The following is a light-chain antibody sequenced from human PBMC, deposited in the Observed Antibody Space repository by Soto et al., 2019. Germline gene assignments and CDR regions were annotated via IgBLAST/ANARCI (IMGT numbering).Light chain of an antibody. Sequence: EIVLTQSPGTLSLSPGERATLSCRASQSLATSYLGWYQQKPGQAPRLLIYGASSRATGIPDRFSGSGSGTDFTITISRLEPEDSAVYYCPQHDSSPETFGQGTKVEL. J-gene: IGKJ1*01. CDR1: QSLATSY. V-gene: IGKV3-20*01. CDR2: GAS. CDR3: PQHDSSPET.